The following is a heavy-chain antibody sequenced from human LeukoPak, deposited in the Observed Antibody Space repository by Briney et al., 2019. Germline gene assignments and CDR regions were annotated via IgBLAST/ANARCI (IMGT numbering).Heavy chain of an antibody. CDR2: IYYSGST. D-gene: IGHD5/OR15-5a*01. V-gene: IGHV4-30-4*01. Sequence: SETLSLTCTVSGGSISSGDYYWSWIRQPPGKGLEWIGYIYYSGSTYYNPSLKSRVTISVDTSKNQFSLKLSSVTAADTAVYYCARGPIVYGYYFDYWGQGTLVTVSS. CDR1: GGSISSGDYY. J-gene: IGHJ4*02. CDR3: ARGPIVYGYYFDY.